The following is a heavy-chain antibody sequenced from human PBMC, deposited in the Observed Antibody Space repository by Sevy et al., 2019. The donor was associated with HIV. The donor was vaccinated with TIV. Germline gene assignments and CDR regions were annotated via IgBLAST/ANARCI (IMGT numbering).Heavy chain of an antibody. CDR1: GFTFSSYS. J-gene: IGHJ3*02. Sequence: GGSLRLSCAASGFTFSSYSMNWVRQAPWKGLEWVSSISSSCSYIYYADSVKGRFTISRDNAKNSLYLQMNSLRAEDTAVYYCARDRVAALDAFDIWGQGTMVTVSS. V-gene: IGHV3-21*01. CDR2: ISSSCSYI. CDR3: ARDRVAALDAFDI. D-gene: IGHD6-13*01.